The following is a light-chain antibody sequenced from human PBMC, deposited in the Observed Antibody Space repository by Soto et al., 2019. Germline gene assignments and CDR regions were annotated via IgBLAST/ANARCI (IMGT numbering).Light chain of an antibody. CDR1: QSISSW. CDR2: AAS. V-gene: IGKV1-5*01. Sequence: DIQMTQSPSTLSASVGDRVTITCRASQSISSWLAWYQQKPGKAPKVLIYAASTLQSGVPSRFSGSGSGTDFTLTISSLRPEDFATYYCQQLNSYPWTFGQGTKVDIK. CDR3: QQLNSYPWT. J-gene: IGKJ1*01.